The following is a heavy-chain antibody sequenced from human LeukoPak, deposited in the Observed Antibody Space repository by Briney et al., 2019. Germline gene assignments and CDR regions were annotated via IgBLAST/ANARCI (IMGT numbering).Heavy chain of an antibody. J-gene: IGHJ3*02. V-gene: IGHV3-74*01. CDR2: INGDGTST. Sequence: GGSLRLSCAASGLTFINYAMTWVRQTPGKGLEWVSRINGDGTSTDYADSVKGRFSISRDNAKNTLYLQMNSLRSEDTAVYYCAKEPHSDYSDHTDSFDIWGQGTMVTVSS. CDR3: AKEPHSDYSDHTDSFDI. CDR1: GLTFINYA. D-gene: IGHD4-17*01.